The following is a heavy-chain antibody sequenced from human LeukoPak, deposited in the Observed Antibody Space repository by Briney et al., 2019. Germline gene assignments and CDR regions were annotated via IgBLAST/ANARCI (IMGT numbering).Heavy chain of an antibody. Sequence: SETLSLTCTVSGGSISSYYWSWIRQPPGKGLEWIGYFFYSGSTNYNPSLRSRVTISVDTSKNQFSLKLSSVTAADTAVYCCARLMRNWGQGTLVSVSS. CDR3: ARLMRN. CDR2: FFYSGST. J-gene: IGHJ4*02. CDR1: GGSISSYY. V-gene: IGHV4-59*08.